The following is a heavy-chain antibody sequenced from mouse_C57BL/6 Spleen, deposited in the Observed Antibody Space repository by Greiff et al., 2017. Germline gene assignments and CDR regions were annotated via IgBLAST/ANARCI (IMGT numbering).Heavy chain of an antibody. CDR3: ARADGYYPFDY. CDR2: ISYDGSN. CDR1: GYSITSGYY. V-gene: IGHV3-6*01. D-gene: IGHD2-3*01. Sequence: EVKLMESGPGLVKPSQSLSLTCSVTGYSITSGYYWNWIRQFPGKKLEWMGYISYDGSNNYNPSLKNRMSITRDTSKNQFFLKLTSVTTEDTATYDCARADGYYPFDYWGQGTTLTVSS. J-gene: IGHJ2*01.